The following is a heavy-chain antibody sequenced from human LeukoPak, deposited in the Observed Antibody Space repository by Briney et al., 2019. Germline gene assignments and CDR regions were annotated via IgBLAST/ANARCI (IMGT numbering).Heavy chain of an antibody. V-gene: IGHV3-23*01. Sequence: PGGSLRLSCAASGFTFSSYGMSWVRQAPGKGLEWVSGIGGSGGNTYYADSVKGRFTISRDNSKNTLYLQMNGLRAEDTAVYYCAKLHYGANSGGRYGMDVWGQGTTVTVSS. D-gene: IGHD4-23*01. CDR2: IGGSGGNT. CDR3: AKLHYGANSGGRYGMDV. CDR1: GFTFSSYG. J-gene: IGHJ6*02.